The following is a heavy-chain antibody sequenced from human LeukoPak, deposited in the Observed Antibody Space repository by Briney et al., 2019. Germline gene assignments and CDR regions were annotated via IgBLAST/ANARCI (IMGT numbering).Heavy chain of an antibody. CDR2: ISWSSGNI. CDR1: GFTFGDHA. CDR3: AKASNDYGGNSYFDY. D-gene: IGHD4-23*01. J-gene: IGHJ4*02. V-gene: IGHV3-9*01. Sequence: GGSLRLSCAASGFTFGDHAMHWVRQAPGKGLEWVSGISWSSGNIAYADSVKGRFFISRDNAKNSLHLQMNSLRVDDTAFYYCAKASNDYGGNSYFDYWGQGTLVTVSS.